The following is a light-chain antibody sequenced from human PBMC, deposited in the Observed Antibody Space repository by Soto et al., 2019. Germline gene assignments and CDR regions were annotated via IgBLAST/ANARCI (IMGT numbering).Light chain of an antibody. CDR3: HQYNYSPLT. CDR2: GAS. Sequence: EIVLTQSPGTLSLSPGERATLSCRASQSVSRIYLAWYQQKFGQAPRLLIYGASSRATGIPDRFSGSGSGTDFTLTISRLEPEDFAVYYCHQYNYSPLTFGGGTKVDIK. CDR1: QSVSRIY. J-gene: IGKJ4*01. V-gene: IGKV3-20*01.